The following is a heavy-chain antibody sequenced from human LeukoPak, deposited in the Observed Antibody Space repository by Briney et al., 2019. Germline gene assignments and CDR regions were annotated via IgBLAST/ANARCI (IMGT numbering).Heavy chain of an antibody. CDR1: GGSISSSSYY. Sequence: SETLSVTCTVSGGSISSSSYYWGWIRQPPGKGLEWIGSIYYSGSTYYNPSLKSRVTISVDTSKNQFSLKLSSVTAADTAVYYCASLDILTGLRQDYWGQGTLVTVSS. CDR3: ASLDILTGLRQDY. CDR2: IYYSGST. D-gene: IGHD3-9*01. V-gene: IGHV4-39*01. J-gene: IGHJ4*02.